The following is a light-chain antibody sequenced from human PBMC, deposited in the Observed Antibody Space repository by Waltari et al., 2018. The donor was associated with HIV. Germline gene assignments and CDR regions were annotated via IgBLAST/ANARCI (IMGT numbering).Light chain of an antibody. Sequence: SYELTQPPSVSVSPEQTARVTCSGDALPKRYAYWYQQRPGQAPVLLIFRDTERPSGIPERFSSSSSGTTVTLTIRAVQAEDEADYYCQSTDSSGVYWVFGGGTTLTVL. V-gene: IGLV3-25*03. CDR2: RDT. J-gene: IGLJ3*02. CDR3: QSTDSSGVYWV. CDR1: ALPKRY.